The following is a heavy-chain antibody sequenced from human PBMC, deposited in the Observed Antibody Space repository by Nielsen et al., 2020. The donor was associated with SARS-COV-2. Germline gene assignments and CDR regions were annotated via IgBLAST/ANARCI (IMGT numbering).Heavy chain of an antibody. CDR2: INPSGSGT. CDR3: AGGADFWTGTQKYYMDV. V-gene: IGHV3-74*01. J-gene: IGHJ6*03. Sequence: GGSLRLSCSASGFTFSSTWMDWVRQAPGQGLVWVSRINPSGSGTTYADSVKGRFAVSRDNAENTVVLQMHSLRVGDTAVYFCAGGADFWTGTQKYYMDVWGKGTTVTVSS. D-gene: IGHD3-3*01. CDR1: GFTFSSTW.